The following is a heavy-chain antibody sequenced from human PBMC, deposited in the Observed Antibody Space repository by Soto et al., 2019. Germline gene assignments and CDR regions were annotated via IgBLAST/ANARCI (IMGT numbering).Heavy chain of an antibody. Sequence: ASVKVSCKASGYTFTGCYMHWVRQAPGQGLEWMGWINPNSGGTNYAQKFQGWVTMTRDTSISTAYMELSRLRSDDTAVYYCAREYSGYDFSYYYYGMDVWGQGTTVTVSS. V-gene: IGHV1-2*04. CDR1: GYTFTGCY. CDR3: AREYSGYDFSYYYYGMDV. D-gene: IGHD5-12*01. J-gene: IGHJ6*02. CDR2: INPNSGGT.